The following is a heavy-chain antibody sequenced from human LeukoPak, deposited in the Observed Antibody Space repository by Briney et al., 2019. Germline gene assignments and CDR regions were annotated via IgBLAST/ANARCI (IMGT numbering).Heavy chain of an antibody. Sequence: SETLSLTCTVSGGSLSSSSYYWGWLRQPPGTGLEWIGSIYYSGSTYYNPSLKSRVTISVDTSKNQFSLKLSSVTAADTAVYYCARRYPYERLYYFDYWGQGTLVTVSS. J-gene: IGHJ4*02. CDR3: ARRYPYERLYYFDY. D-gene: IGHD3-22*01. CDR1: GGSLSSSSYY. V-gene: IGHV4-39*01. CDR2: IYYSGST.